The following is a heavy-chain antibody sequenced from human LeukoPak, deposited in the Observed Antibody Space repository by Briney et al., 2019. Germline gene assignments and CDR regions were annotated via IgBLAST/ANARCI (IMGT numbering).Heavy chain of an antibody. Sequence: KPSETLSLTCTVSGGSISSGGYYCSWIRQHPGKGLEWIGYIYYSGNAYYNPSLKSRVTISVDTSKNQFSLKLSSVTAADTAVYYCARAGYDSSGYSTYYFDYWGQGTLVTVSS. J-gene: IGHJ4*02. CDR1: GGSISSGGYY. CDR3: ARAGYDSSGYSTYYFDY. CDR2: IYYSGNA. V-gene: IGHV4-31*03. D-gene: IGHD3-22*01.